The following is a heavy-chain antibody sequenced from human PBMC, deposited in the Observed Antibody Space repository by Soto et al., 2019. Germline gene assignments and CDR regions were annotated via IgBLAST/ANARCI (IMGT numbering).Heavy chain of an antibody. Sequence: PTESLTQTCKVSGFSVTKKRKSVSWIGEAPGKALERLARIFANDEQSYSASLKRRLSIPRDTAKSQGALTMTNMDHVDTATYSGARVSTPSIAARGPLYYYYLDVWRKGSTVTGSS. D-gene: IGHD6-6*01. J-gene: IGHJ6*03. V-gene: IGHV2-26*01. CDR2: IFANDEQ. CDR1: GFSVTKKRKS. CDR3: ARVSTPSIAARGPLYYYYLDV.